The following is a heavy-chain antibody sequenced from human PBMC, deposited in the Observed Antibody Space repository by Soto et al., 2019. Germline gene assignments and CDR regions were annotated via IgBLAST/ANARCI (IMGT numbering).Heavy chain of an antibody. CDR2: IWYDGSNK. D-gene: IGHD6-13*01. V-gene: IGHV3-30*02. J-gene: IGHJ4*02. CDR3: AKSVLATVGTYFIH. Sequence: PGGSLRLSCAASGFTFSSYGMHWVRQAPGKGLEWVAVIWYDGSNKYYADSVKGRFTISRDNSKNTLYLQMNNLRPDDTAVYFCAKSVLATVGTYFIHWGQGTVVTVSS. CDR1: GFTFSSYG.